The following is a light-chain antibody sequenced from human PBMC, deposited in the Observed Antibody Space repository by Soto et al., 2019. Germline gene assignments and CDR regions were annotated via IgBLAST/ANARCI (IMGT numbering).Light chain of an antibody. Sequence: QSVLTQPPSASGSPGQSVTISCTGTSSDVGGYNYVSWYQQHPGKAPKLMIYEVSKRPSGVPDRFSGSKSGNTASLTVSGLQAEDEADYYCSSYAGSSLYVFGTGTKVTLL. CDR1: SSDVGGYNY. J-gene: IGLJ1*01. CDR2: EVS. CDR3: SSYAGSSLYV. V-gene: IGLV2-8*01.